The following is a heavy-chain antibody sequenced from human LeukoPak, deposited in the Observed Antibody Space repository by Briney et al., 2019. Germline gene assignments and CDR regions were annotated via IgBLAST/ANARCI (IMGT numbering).Heavy chain of an antibody. D-gene: IGHD1-26*01. Sequence: GGSLRLSCAASGFTFSSYAMNWVRQAPGKGLEWVSYISSSSSTIYYADSVKDRFTISRDNAKNSLYLQMNSLRAEDTAVYYCAKVIADEWELSHWGQGTLVTVSS. CDR3: AKVIADEWELSH. CDR2: ISSSSSTI. J-gene: IGHJ4*02. CDR1: GFTFSSYA. V-gene: IGHV3-48*01.